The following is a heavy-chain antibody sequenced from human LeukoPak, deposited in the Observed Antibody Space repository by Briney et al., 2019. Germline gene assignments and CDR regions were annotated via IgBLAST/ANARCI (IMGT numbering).Heavy chain of an antibody. CDR2: ISGSGGST. CDR1: GFTFSSYA. J-gene: IGHJ4*02. D-gene: IGHD3-3*01. V-gene: IGHV3-23*01. Sequence: GGSLRLSCAASGFTFSSYAMSWVRQAPGKGLEWVSAISGSGGSTYYADSVKGRFTISRDNSKNTLYLQMNSLRAEDTAVYYCAKMGFRLRFLEWVDYWGQGTLVTVSS. CDR3: AKMGFRLRFLEWVDY.